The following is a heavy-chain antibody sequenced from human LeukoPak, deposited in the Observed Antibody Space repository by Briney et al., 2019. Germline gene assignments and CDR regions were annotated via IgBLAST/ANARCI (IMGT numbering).Heavy chain of an antibody. V-gene: IGHV4-39*07. CDR3: ARSEDTAMGIIDY. J-gene: IGHJ4*02. D-gene: IGHD5-18*01. CDR2: GDYSGGT. Sequence: SETLSLTCTVSGGSISSSSYYWGWIRQPPGKGLEWIATGDYSGGTYYNPSFESRVAISADMSKNQISLQLTSVTAADTAVYYCARSEDTAMGIIDYWGQGTLVTVSS. CDR1: GGSISSSSYY.